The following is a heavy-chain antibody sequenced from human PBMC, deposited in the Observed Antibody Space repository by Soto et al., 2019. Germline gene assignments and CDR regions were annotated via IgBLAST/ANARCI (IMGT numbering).Heavy chain of an antibody. Sequence: QVQLVQSGAEVKKPGSSVKVSCKASGGTFSNYALSWVRQAPGQGLEWMGGIMPMFGRADYAPKFQGRVTITADESTSTAHMDLSSLRSEDTAVYYCASWLKEAGIDGNYYYGMDVWGQGTTVTVSS. J-gene: IGHJ6*02. V-gene: IGHV1-69*12. CDR2: IMPMFGRA. D-gene: IGHD6-19*01. CDR1: GGTFSNYA. CDR3: ASWLKEAGIDGNYYYGMDV.